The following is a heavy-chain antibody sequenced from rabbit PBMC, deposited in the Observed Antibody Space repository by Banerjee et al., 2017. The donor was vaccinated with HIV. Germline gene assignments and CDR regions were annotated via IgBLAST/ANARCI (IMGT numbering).Heavy chain of an antibody. Sequence: QEQLEESGGDLVKPEGSLTITCTASGFSFSNKYVMCWVRQAPGKGLEWIACINTSSGNTVYASWAKGRFTISRTSSTTVTLQMTSLTAADTATYFCARGDIGSRHSPFNLWGPGTLVTVS. CDR1: GFSFSNKYV. V-gene: IGHV1S45*01. D-gene: IGHD4-2*01. CDR2: INTSSGNT. CDR3: ARGDIGSRHSPFNL. J-gene: IGHJ4*01.